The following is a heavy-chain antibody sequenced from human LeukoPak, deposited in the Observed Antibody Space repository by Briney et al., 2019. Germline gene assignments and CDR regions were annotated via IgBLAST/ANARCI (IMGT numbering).Heavy chain of an antibody. Sequence: GGSLRLSCAASGFTFSDYNMNWVRQAPGKGLEWVSYISRSSGTTIYYADSVKGRFTISRDNAKNSVYLQMNSLRAEDTAVYYCARDGNVWGSYRFFDYWGQGTLVTVSS. CDR2: ISRSSGTTI. CDR3: ARDGNVWGSYRFFDY. V-gene: IGHV3-48*04. J-gene: IGHJ4*02. D-gene: IGHD3-16*02. CDR1: GFTFSDYN.